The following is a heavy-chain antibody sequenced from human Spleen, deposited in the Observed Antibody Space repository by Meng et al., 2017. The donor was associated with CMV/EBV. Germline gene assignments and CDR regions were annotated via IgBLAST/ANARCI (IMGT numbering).Heavy chain of an antibody. CDR1: GGSISSGDYY. Sequence: QVQVQESGPGLVKPSQTLSLTCTVSGGSISSGDYYWSWIRQPAGKGLEWIGRIYTSGSTNYNPSLKSRVTMSVDTSKNQFSLKLSSVTAADTAVYYCARVRGGWYPYFDYWGQGTLVTVSS. CDR3: ARVRGGWYPYFDY. D-gene: IGHD6-19*01. CDR2: IYTSGST. V-gene: IGHV4-61*02. J-gene: IGHJ4*02.